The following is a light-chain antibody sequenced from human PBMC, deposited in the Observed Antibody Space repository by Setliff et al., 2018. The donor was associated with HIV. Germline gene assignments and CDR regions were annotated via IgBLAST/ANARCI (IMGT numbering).Light chain of an antibody. CDR1: RSDVGGYEY. V-gene: IGLV2-11*01. J-gene: IGLJ2*01. CDR2: DVS. CDR3: CSYAGSYTYVV. Sequence: QSALTQPRSVSGSPGQSVTISCTGTRSDVGGYEYVSWYQEHPGKAPKVIIYDVSERPSGVPDRFSGSKSGNTASLTISGLQAEDEADYYCCSYAGSYTYVVFGGGTKVTVL.